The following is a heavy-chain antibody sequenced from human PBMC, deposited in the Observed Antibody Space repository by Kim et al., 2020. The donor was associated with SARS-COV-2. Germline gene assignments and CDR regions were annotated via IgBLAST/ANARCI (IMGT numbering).Heavy chain of an antibody. D-gene: IGHD3-22*01. Sequence: DTVKGRFTSSRDNSKNTLYLQMNSLRAEDTAMYYCAKTYDSSGFPLPTSNWGQGTLVTVSS. V-gene: IGHV3-33*06. CDR3: AKTYDSSGFPLPTSN. J-gene: IGHJ1*01.